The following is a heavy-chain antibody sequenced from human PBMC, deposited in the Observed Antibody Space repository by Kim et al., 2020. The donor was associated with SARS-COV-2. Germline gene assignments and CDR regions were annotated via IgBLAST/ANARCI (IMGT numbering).Heavy chain of an antibody. CDR1: GGSISSSSYY. CDR3: ARQKADTAMAPDAFDI. J-gene: IGHJ3*02. D-gene: IGHD5-18*01. Sequence: SETLSLTCTVSGGSISSSSYYWGWIRQPPGKGLEWIGSIYYSGSTYYNPSLKSRVTISVDTSKNQFSLKLSSVTAADTAVYYCARQKADTAMAPDAFDI. V-gene: IGHV4-39*01. CDR2: IYYSGST.